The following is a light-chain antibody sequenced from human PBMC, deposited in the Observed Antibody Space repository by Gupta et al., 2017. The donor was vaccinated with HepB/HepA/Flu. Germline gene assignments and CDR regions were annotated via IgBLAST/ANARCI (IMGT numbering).Light chain of an antibody. CDR1: SSDVGGYNY. CDR2: DVS. CDR3: SSYTSSSTVV. Sequence: QSALTQPASVSGSPGQSITISCTGTSSDVGGYNYVSWYQQHPGKAPKLMLYDVSNRPSGVSNRFSCSKSGNTASLTISGLQAEDEADYYCSSYTSSSTVVCGGGTKLTVL. J-gene: IGLJ2*01. V-gene: IGLV2-14*03.